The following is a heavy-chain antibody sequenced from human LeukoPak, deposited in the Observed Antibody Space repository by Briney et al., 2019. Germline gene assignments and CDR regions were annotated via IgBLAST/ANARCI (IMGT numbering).Heavy chain of an antibody. D-gene: IGHD3-10*01. Sequence: PGGSLRLSCAASGFTFSSYAMHWVRQAPGKGLEWVAVISYDGSNKYYADSVRGRFTISRDNSKNTLYLQMNSLRAEDTAVYYCARDKRAMVRGVIVYWGQGTLVTVSS. V-gene: IGHV3-30*04. CDR2: ISYDGSNK. CDR3: ARDKRAMVRGVIVY. J-gene: IGHJ4*02. CDR1: GFTFSSYA.